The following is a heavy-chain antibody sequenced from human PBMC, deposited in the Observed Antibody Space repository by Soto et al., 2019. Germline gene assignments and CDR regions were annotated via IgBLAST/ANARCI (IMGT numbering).Heavy chain of an antibody. CDR3: AREAYSSGWHFDY. V-gene: IGHV1-69*04. CDR2: IIPILGIA. Sequence: GASVKVSCTASGGTFSSYTISWVRQAPGQGLEWMGRIIPILGIANYAQKFQGRVTITADKSTSTAYMELSSLRSEDTAVYYCAREAYSSGWHFDYWGQGTLVTVSS. CDR1: GGTFSSYT. J-gene: IGHJ4*02. D-gene: IGHD6-19*01.